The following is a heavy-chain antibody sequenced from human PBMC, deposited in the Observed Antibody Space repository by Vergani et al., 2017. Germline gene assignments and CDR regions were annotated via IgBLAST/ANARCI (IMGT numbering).Heavy chain of an antibody. J-gene: IGHJ3*02. Sequence: EVQLLESGGGLVQPRGSLRLSCAASGFTFSSYAMNWVRQAPGKGLEWVSTISGSGGSPYYADSVKGRFTISRDISKNTLFLHMNSLRPEDTAVYYCAKVGRSEVAGTFGAFDIWGQGTMVTVSS. CDR3: AKVGRSEVAGTFGAFDI. V-gene: IGHV3-23*01. CDR2: ISGSGGSP. D-gene: IGHD6-19*01. CDR1: GFTFSSYA.